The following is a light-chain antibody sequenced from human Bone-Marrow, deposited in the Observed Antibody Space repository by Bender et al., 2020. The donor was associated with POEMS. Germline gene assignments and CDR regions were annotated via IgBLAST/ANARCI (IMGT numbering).Light chain of an antibody. V-gene: IGLV2-23*01. J-gene: IGLJ3*02. CDR2: EAN. CDR3: CSYAGSSTWV. Sequence: QSALTQPASVSGSPGQSITISCTGTNSDVGTYYLVSWYQQHPGRAPKLMIYEANKRPLGVSTRFSGSKSGNTASLTISGLQAEDEADYHCCSYAGSSTWVFGGGTKVTVL. CDR1: NSDVGTYYL.